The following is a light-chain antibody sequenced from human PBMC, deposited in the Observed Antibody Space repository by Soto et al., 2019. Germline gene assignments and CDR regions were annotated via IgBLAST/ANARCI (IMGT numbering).Light chain of an antibody. J-gene: IGLJ1*01. CDR3: SSYTSISTLV. CDR2: DVS. Sequence: QSALTQPASVSGSPGQSITISCTGTSSDVGGYKYVSWYQQHPGKDPKLMIYDVSNRPSGVSNRFSGSRSGNTASLTISGLQAEDEADYYCSSYTSISTLVFGTGTQLTV. CDR1: SSDVGGYKY. V-gene: IGLV2-14*01.